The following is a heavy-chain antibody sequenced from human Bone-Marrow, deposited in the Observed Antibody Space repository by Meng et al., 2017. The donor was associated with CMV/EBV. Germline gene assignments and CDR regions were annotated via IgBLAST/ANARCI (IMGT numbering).Heavy chain of an antibody. CDR3: ARTDPMYYDFWSGYLIFDY. Sequence: SETLSLTCTVSGGSISSSSYYWGWIRQPPGKGLEWIGSIYYSGSTNYNPSLKSRVTISVDKSKNQFSLKLSSVTAADTAVYYCARTDPMYYDFWSGYLIFDYWGQGTLVTVSS. V-gene: IGHV4-39*07. CDR2: IYYSGST. CDR1: GGSISSSSYY. D-gene: IGHD3-3*01. J-gene: IGHJ4*02.